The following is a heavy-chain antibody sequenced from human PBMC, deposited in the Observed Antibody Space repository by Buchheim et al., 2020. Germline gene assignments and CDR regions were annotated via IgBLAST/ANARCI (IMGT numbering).Heavy chain of an antibody. D-gene: IGHD1-7*01. CDR2: IYHSGST. CDR1: GGSISSYY. CDR3: ARKYNWNYIGGWFDP. Sequence: QVQLQESGPGLVKPSETLSLTCTVSGGSISSYYWSWIRQPPGKGLEWIGEIYHSGSTNYNPSLKSRVTISVDKSKNQFSLKLSSVTAADTAVYYCARKYNWNYIGGWFDPWGQGTL. V-gene: IGHV4-59*12. J-gene: IGHJ5*02.